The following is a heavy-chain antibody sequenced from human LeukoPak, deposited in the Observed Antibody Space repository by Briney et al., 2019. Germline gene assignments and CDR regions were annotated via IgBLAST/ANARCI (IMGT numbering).Heavy chain of an antibody. CDR2: MNPNSGNT. Sequence: GASVKVSCKASGYTFTSYDINWVRQATGQGLEWMGWMNPNSGNTGYAQKFQGRVTITRNTSISTAYMELSSLRSEDTAVYYCARVNSGSYLYYFDYWGQGTLVTVSS. V-gene: IGHV1-8*01. D-gene: IGHD1-26*01. J-gene: IGHJ4*02. CDR1: GYTFTSYD. CDR3: ARVNSGSYLYYFDY.